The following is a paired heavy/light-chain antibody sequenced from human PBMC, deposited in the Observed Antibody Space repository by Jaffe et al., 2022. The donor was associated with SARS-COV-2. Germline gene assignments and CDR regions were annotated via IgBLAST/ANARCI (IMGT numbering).Light chain of an antibody. Sequence: DIVMTQTPLSSPVTLGQPASISCRSSQSLVHSDGNTYLNWLQQRPGQPPRLLIYKISNRFSGVPDRFSGSGAGTDFTLKISRVEAEDVGVYYCMQATQFPLTFGGGTKVEIK. CDR1: QSLVHSDGNTY. J-gene: IGKJ4*01. CDR3: MQATQFPLT. V-gene: IGKV2-24*01. CDR2: KIS.
Heavy chain of an antibody. CDR2: ISFDGSNK. D-gene: IGHD2-2*01. Sequence: QVQLVESGGGVVQPGRSLRLSCAASGFTFSSYGMHWVRQAPGKGLEWLAVISFDGSNKNYADSVKGRFTISRDNSKNTLYVQMNSLLAEDTAVYYCAKDMAERSRWGWVYSYYGMDVWGQGTTVTVSS. J-gene: IGHJ6*02. CDR1: GFTFSSYG. V-gene: IGHV3-30*18. CDR3: AKDMAERSRWGWVYSYYGMDV.